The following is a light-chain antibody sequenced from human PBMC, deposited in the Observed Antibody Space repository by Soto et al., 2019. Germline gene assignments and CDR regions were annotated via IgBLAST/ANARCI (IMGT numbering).Light chain of an antibody. J-gene: IGKJ4*01. CDR1: QGISTF. V-gene: IGKV1-9*01. CDR2: AAS. CDR3: QQLNSYPLT. Sequence: DIRLTQSPSFLSASVGDRVTITCRASQGISTFLAWYQQKPGKAPKLLIYAASILQSGVPSRFRGSGSGTDFTLTISRLQPEDFATYFCQQLNSYPLTLGGGTKVDIK.